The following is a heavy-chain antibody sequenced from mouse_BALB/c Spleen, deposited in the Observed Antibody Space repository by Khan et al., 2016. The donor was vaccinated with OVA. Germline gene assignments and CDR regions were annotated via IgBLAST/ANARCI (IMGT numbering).Heavy chain of an antibody. D-gene: IGHD1-2*01. V-gene: IGHV3-2*02. Sequence: EVQLQESGPGLVKPSQSLSLTCTVTGYSITSGYGWNWIRQFPGNKLEWMGNISYSGSTNYNPYLKSRISITRETSKKQIFLQLNSVTTDDTATSYLARTARIKYWGQGTTLTVSS. CDR3: ARTARIKY. CDR2: ISYSGST. J-gene: IGHJ2*01. CDR1: GYSITSGYG.